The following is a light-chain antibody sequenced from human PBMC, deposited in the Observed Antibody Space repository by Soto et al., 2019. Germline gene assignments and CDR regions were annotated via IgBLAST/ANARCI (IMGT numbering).Light chain of an antibody. V-gene: IGKV3-15*01. CDR3: QQHSNWPPWT. J-gene: IGKJ1*01. CDR2: GAS. CDR1: QSVSSN. Sequence: EIVMTQSPATLSVSPGERATLSCRASQSVSSNLAWYQQKPGQAPRLLMYGASTRATGIPDRLSGSGSRTELTHTISSLQYEDFAVYYCQQHSNWPPWTFGQGTKVEIK.